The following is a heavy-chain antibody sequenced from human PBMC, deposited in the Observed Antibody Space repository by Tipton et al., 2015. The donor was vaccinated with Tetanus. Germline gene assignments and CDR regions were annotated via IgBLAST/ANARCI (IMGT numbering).Heavy chain of an antibody. Sequence: TLSLTCNVTGALLTTGGYSWGWIRQPPGQGLEWMGYIYQTGSTYFNPSLRGRLTMSFKMSKNQFSLRLSSVTASDTAVYYCALTTDNWFDPWGRGTLVTVSS. CDR3: ALTTDNWFDP. J-gene: IGHJ5*02. CDR1: GALLTTGGYS. V-gene: IGHV4-30-2*01. CDR2: IYQTGST. D-gene: IGHD1-1*01.